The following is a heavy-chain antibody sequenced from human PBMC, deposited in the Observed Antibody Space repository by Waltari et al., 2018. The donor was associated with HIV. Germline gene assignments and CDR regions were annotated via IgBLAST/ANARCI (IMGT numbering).Heavy chain of an antibody. J-gene: IGHJ5*02. CDR3: ARRVSSGSGILWFDP. CDR1: GASISRSSYY. Sequence: QLQVQESGPGLVKPSETLSLTCTVSGASISRSSYYWAWIRQPPGKGLEWIGSIYSSGSTYYNPSLKSRVPMSVDTSKNQFSLKLRYVTAADTAVYYCARRVSSGSGILWFDPWGQGTLVTVSS. D-gene: IGHD3-10*01. V-gene: IGHV4-39*01. CDR2: IYSSGST.